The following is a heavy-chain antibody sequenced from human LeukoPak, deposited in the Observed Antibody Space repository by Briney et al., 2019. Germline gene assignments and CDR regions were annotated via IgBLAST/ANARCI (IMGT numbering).Heavy chain of an antibody. CDR3: ASLWPYQLSAFDI. J-gene: IGHJ3*02. V-gene: IGHV4-34*01. D-gene: IGHD2-2*01. Sequence: SETLSLTCAVYGGSFSGYYWSWIRQPPGKGLEWIGEINHSGSTNYNPSLKSRVTISVDTSKNQFPLKLSSVTAADTAVYYCASLWPYQLSAFDIWGQGTMVTVSS. CDR2: INHSGST. CDR1: GGSFSGYY.